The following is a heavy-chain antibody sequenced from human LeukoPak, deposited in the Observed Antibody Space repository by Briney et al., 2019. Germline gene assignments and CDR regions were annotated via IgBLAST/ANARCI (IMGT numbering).Heavy chain of an antibody. CDR2: ITATSSST. CDR3: AKDGYVDTAMATTGYYCYYMDV. V-gene: IGHV3-23*01. CDR1: GFTFSSYG. D-gene: IGHD5-18*01. Sequence: GGSLRLSCAASGFTFSSYGMSWVRQAPGKGLEWVSAITATSSSTHDADSVQGRFTISRDNSKNTLYLQMNSLRAEDTAVYYCAKDGYVDTAMATTGYYCYYMDVWGKGTTVTVSS. J-gene: IGHJ6*03.